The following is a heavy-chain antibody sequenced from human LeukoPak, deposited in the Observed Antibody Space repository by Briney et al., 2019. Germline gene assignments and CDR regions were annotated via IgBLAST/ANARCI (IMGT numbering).Heavy chain of an antibody. CDR2: INPDGSVK. D-gene: IGHD3-10*01. J-gene: IGHJ4*02. Sequence: GGSLRLSCAASGVAFSSLWMTWVRQAPGKGLEWVADINPDGSVKNYVDSMRGRFTISRDNAKNSLYLQMNSLRAEDTAVYYCARDRGYNSFDYWGQGTLVTVSS. V-gene: IGHV3-7*01. CDR3: ARDRGYNSFDY. CDR1: GVAFSSLW.